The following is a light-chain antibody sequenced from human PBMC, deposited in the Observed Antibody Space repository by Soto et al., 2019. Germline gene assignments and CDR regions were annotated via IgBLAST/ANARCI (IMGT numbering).Light chain of an antibody. CDR2: KAS. Sequence: DIQMTQSPSTLSASVGDRVTITCRASQSISSWLAWYQQKPGKAPKLLIYKASSLESGVPSRFSGSGSGTEFTLTISSPQPDDFATYYCQHYNSYPWTFGQGTKVDIK. J-gene: IGKJ1*01. V-gene: IGKV1-5*03. CDR3: QHYNSYPWT. CDR1: QSISSW.